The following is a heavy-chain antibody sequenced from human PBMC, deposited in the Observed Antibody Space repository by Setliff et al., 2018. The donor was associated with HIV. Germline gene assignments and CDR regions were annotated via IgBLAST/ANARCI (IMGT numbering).Heavy chain of an antibody. Sequence: GGSLRLSCAASGFTFSSNAMSWVRQAPGKGLEWVSLIYADGAFTYYADSVKGRFTISRDNSQNTLHLQMNSLRAEDTAVYFCAKAFGGYPSPIEYPQHWGQGTLVTVSS. CDR1: GFTFSSNA. CDR2: IYADGAFT. D-gene: IGHD3-16*01. V-gene: IGHV3-23*03. CDR3: AKAFGGYPSPIEYPQH. J-gene: IGHJ1*01.